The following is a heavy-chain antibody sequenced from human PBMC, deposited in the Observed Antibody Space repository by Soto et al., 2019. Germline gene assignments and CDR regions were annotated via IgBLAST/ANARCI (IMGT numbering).Heavy chain of an antibody. V-gene: IGHV1-2*02. D-gene: IGHD3-10*01. CDR3: ARDNYGHLDY. J-gene: IGHJ4*02. CDR2: IDARSGDR. CDR1: GYTFTDLY. Sequence: QVQLVQSGAEVKKPGASVKVSCKPSGYTFTDLYIHWVRQAPGQGLEWMGWIDARSGDRRYTQKFQGRVTMSRDTSASTVYMEVSSMTSDDTAVYFCARDNYGHLDYWGQGTLVTVSS.